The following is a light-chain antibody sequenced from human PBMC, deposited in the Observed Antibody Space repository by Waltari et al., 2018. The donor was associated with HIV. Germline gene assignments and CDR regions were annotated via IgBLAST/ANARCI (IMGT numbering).Light chain of an antibody. CDR1: SRDVGSSNY. Sequence: QSALSQPRSVSGSPGQSIPISCTGTSRDVGSSNYVSWYQHHPGKAPKLMIYDAMKRPSGVPDRFSGSKSGNTASLTISGLQVEDEADYYCCSSAGRYTFVFGTGTKVTVL. V-gene: IGLV2-11*01. CDR2: DAM. CDR3: CSSAGRYTFV. J-gene: IGLJ1*01.